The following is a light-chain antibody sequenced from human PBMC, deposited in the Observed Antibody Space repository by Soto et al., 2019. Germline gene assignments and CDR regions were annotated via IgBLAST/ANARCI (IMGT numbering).Light chain of an antibody. CDR2: GAS. J-gene: IGLJ1*01. V-gene: IGLV1-40*01. CDR3: HSYNIILTAPDV. Sequence: QSVLTQPPSVSGAPGQRGTICCTGSSSNIGAGYDVHCYPQPPVTAPTLLIYGASSRPSGVPHRFSGSMSGTSSSLTITRFHAVDETYYYCHSYNIILTAPDVFGPWTKAPVL. CDR1: SSNIGAGYD.